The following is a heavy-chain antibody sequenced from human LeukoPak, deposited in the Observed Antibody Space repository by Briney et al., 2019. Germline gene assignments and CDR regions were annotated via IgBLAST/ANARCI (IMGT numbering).Heavy chain of an antibody. CDR3: ARGREENYDFWSGYYKGVHFDF. D-gene: IGHD3-3*01. V-gene: IGHV4-39*01. Sequence: PSETLSLTCTVSGGSISSSSYCWGWIRQPPGKGMEWIGSIYYTGGTYYSPSLKSRVTISVDMSKNQFSLTLSSVTAADTAVYFCARGREENYDFWSGYYKGVHFDFWGQGTLVTVSS. CDR1: GGSISSSSYC. CDR2: IYYTGGT. J-gene: IGHJ4*02.